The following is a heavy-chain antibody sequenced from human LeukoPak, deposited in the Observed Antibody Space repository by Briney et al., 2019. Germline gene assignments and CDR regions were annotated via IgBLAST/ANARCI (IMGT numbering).Heavy chain of an antibody. CDR3: TRSYSYDSGSPWDY. CDR2: IRSKAYGGTT. V-gene: IGHV3-49*03. D-gene: IGHD3-10*01. Sequence: GGSLRLSCTASGFTFGDYAMSWFRQAPGKGLEWVGFIRSKAYGGTTEYAASVRGRFTISRDDSKSIAYLQMNSLKTEDTAVYYCTRSYSYDSGSPWDYWGQGTLVTVSS. CDR1: GFTFGDYA. J-gene: IGHJ4*02.